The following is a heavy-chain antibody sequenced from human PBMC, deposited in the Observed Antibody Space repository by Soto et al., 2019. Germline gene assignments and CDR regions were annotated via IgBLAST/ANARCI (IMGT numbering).Heavy chain of an antibody. V-gene: IGHV4-31*03. CDR1: GGSIINGDTY. J-gene: IGHJ4*02. Sequence: QVQLQESGPGLVKPSQTLSLTCTVSGGSIINGDTYLNWIRQHPEKGLEWMGYINYRGTTNYNPALKSRILISIDTSKNQFSLRLTSVTAADTSVYYCARDAPGVATYCGQGTLVTVSS. CDR3: ARDAPGVATY. D-gene: IGHD2-15*01. CDR2: INYRGTT.